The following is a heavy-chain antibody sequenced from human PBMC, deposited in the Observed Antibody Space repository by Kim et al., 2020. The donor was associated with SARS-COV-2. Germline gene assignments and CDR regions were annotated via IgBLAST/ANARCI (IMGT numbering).Heavy chain of an antibody. V-gene: IGHV4-4*02. CDR1: GGSISSSNW. CDR2: IYHSGST. D-gene: IGHD1-1*01. Sequence: SETLSLTYAVSGGSISSSNWWSWVRQPPGKGLEWIGEIYHSGSTNYNPSLKSRVTISVDKSKNQFSLKLSSVTAADTAVYYCARHDWNDIWYFDLWGRGTLVTVSS. CDR3: ARHDWNDIWYFDL. J-gene: IGHJ2*01.